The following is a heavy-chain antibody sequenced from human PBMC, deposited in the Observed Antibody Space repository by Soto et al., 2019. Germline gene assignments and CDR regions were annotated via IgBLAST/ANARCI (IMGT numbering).Heavy chain of an antibody. CDR3: AKTGDAGLGIDY. CDR2: MSYDGSDK. Sequence: GGSLRLSCAASGFTFSTYGMHWVRQAPGKGLEWVAIMSYDGSDKDYADSVKGRFTISRDNSKNTPYLQMNSLRPEDTAVYYCAKTGDAGLGIDYWGQGTLVTVSS. J-gene: IGHJ4*02. V-gene: IGHV3-30*18. D-gene: IGHD3-10*01. CDR1: GFTFSTYG.